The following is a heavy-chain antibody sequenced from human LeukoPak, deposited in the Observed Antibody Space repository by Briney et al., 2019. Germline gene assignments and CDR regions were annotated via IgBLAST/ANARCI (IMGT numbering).Heavy chain of an antibody. D-gene: IGHD3-9*01. CDR1: GYTFTSYY. CDR3: ARAPASPRTYYDILLVY. Sequence: GASVKVSCKASGYTFTSYYMHWVRQAPGQGLEWMGIINPSGGSTSYAQKFQGRVTMTRDTSTSTVYMELSSLRSEDTAVYYCARAPASPRTYYDILLVYWGQGTLVTVSS. CDR2: INPSGGST. V-gene: IGHV1-46*01. J-gene: IGHJ4*02.